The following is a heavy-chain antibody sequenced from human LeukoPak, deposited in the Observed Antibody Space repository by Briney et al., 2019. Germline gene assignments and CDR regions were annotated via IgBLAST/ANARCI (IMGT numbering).Heavy chain of an antibody. V-gene: IGHV3-11*01. CDR2: ISSSGSTI. CDR1: GFTFSDYY. CDR3: AKDRGRYYDSSGYYWGYYFDS. Sequence: AGGSLRLSCAASGFTFSDYYMSWVRQAPGKGLEWVSYISSSGSTIYYADSVKGRFTISRDNAKNSLYLQMNSLRAEDTAVYYCAKDRGRYYDSSGYYWGYYFDSWGQGILVTVST. D-gene: IGHD3-22*01. J-gene: IGHJ4*02.